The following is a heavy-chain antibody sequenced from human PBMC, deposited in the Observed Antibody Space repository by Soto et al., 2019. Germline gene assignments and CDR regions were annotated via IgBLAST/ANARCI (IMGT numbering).Heavy chain of an antibody. CDR2: MNPSNGNA. CDR3: ARRKERYGTNYFDS. CDR1: GYPFITYD. V-gene: IGHV1-8*01. D-gene: IGHD1-1*01. Sequence: GSVKVSCKTSGYPFITYDINLVRQATGQGLEWMGWMNPSNGNAGYAQKFQGRLTMTRNTSISTAYMELSSLRSDDTAVYFCARRKERYGTNYFDSWGQGSLVTVSS. J-gene: IGHJ4*02.